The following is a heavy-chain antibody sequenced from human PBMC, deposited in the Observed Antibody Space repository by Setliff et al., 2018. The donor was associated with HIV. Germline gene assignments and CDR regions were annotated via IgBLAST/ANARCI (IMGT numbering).Heavy chain of an antibody. Sequence: SETLSLTCTVSGGSISSSSYYWDWIRQPPGKSLEWVGSIFYTGSTNYRPSLESRVIVSLDTSKNQFSLKLSSVTAADTAVFYCARVPFTTGFDYWGQGTLVTVSS. J-gene: IGHJ4*02. CDR3: ARVPFTTGFDY. CDR2: IFYTGST. CDR1: GGSISSSSYY. D-gene: IGHD3-3*01. V-gene: IGHV4-39*07.